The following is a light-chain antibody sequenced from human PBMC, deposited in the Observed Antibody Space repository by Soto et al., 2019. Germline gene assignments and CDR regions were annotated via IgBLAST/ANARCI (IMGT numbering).Light chain of an antibody. CDR1: QSVSSSY. Sequence: IVVTQSPGTRSLSPGERATLSCSSLQSVSSSYLAWDQQKPGQAPRLLIYGAYSRATGIPDRFSGSGSGTDFTLTISRLEPEDFAVYYCQQYGSSPQITFGGRTKVAIK. CDR2: GAY. J-gene: IGKJ4*01. V-gene: IGKV3-20*01. CDR3: QQYGSSPQIT.